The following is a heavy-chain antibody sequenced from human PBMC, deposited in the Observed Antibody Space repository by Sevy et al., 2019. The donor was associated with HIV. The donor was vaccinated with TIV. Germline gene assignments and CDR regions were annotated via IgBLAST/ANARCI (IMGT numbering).Heavy chain of an antibody. J-gene: IGHJ3*02. V-gene: IGHV4-39*01. CDR1: GGSISTSSYY. D-gene: IGHD4-17*01. CDR2: IYYSGST. Sequence: SETLSLTCTVSGGSISTSSYYWGWIRQPPGKGLEWIGSIYYSGSTYYNPSLKSRVTISVDTSKNQFSLKLSSVIAADTAVYYCARGGPTVTIRNAFDIWGQGTMVTVSS. CDR3: ARGGPTVTIRNAFDI.